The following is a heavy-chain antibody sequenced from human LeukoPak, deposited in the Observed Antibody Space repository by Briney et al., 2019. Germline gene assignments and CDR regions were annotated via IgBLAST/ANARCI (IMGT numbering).Heavy chain of an antibody. CDR3: ARGYSYYFES. V-gene: IGHV4-59*01. Sequence: SETLSLTCTVPGGCLRSYYGSWIRQPPRKGLEWIVYIYSSGSTNYNPSLKSRVTISVDTSKNQFSLKLSSVTAADTAVYYCARGYSYYFESWGQGTLVTVSS. J-gene: IGHJ4*02. CDR1: GGCLRSYY. CDR2: IYSSGST. D-gene: IGHD5-18*01.